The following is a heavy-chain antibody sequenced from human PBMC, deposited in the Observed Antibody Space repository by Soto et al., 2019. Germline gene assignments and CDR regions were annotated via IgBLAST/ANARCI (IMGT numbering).Heavy chain of an antibody. Sequence: GGSMRLSCAGSGFTFGSYAMHWVRQAPGQGLEYVSAISDNGGSTYYTNSVKGRFTISRDNSKNTLYLQMGSLTAEDMAVYYCARDTLYDYIWGSYRPNWFDPWGQGTLVTVSS. J-gene: IGHJ5*02. CDR2: ISDNGGST. CDR3: ARDTLYDYIWGSYRPNWFDP. D-gene: IGHD3-16*02. V-gene: IGHV3-64*01. CDR1: GFTFGSYA.